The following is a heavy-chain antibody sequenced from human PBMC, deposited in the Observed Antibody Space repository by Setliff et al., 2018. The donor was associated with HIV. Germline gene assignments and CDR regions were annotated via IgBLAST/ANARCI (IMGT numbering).Heavy chain of an antibody. CDR3: ARGGSAALPLDY. CDR2: ISHSGSA. Sequence: SSETLSLTCAVYGGSFSTYYWSWIRQSPGKGLECIGKISHSGSATYSASLKSRLSMSVDRSKKQFSLRLTSVTAADTAVYYCARGGSAALPLDYWGQGTPVTVSS. CDR1: GGSFSTYY. D-gene: IGHD6-25*01. V-gene: IGHV4-34*01. J-gene: IGHJ4*02.